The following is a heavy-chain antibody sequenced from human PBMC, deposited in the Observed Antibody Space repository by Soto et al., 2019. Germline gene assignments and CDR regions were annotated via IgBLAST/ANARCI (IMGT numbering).Heavy chain of an antibody. D-gene: IGHD6-13*01. CDR3: ARDKEQQLASNWFDP. CDR1: GGSISSGGYY. J-gene: IGHJ5*02. V-gene: IGHV4-31*03. CDR2: IYYSGST. Sequence: SETLSLTCTVSGGSISSGGYYWSWIRQHPGKGLEWIGYIYYSGSTYYNPSLKSRVTISVDTSKNQFSLKLSSVTAADTAVYYCARDKEQQLASNWFDPWGQGTLVTVSS.